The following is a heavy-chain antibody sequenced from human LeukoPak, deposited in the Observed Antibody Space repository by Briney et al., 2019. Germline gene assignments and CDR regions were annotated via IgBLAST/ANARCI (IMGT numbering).Heavy chain of an antibody. Sequence: GGSLRLSCAASGFTFDDYAMHWVRQAPGKGLEWVSGISWNSGSIGYADSVKGRFTISRDNAKNSLYLQMNSLRAEDPALYYCAEEDYSSSSSYQHYYYSYYMDVWGKGITVTVSS. CDR3: AEEDYSSSSSYQHYYYSYYMDV. J-gene: IGHJ6*03. D-gene: IGHD2-2*01. CDR1: GFTFDDYA. V-gene: IGHV3-9*01. CDR2: ISWNSGSI.